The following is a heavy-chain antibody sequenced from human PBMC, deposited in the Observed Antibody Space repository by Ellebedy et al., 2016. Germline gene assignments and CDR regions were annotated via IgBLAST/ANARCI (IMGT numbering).Heavy chain of an antibody. CDR2: IYPGDSDT. V-gene: IGHV5-51*01. J-gene: IGHJ4*02. D-gene: IGHD3-22*01. Sequence: TVSCXGSGYSFTSYWIGEVRQLPGKGLEGMGIIYPGDSDTRYSPSFQGQVTISADKSISTAYLQWSSLKASDTAMYYCARLQGVTMIVWGFDYWGQGTLVTVSS. CDR3: ARLQGVTMIVWGFDY. CDR1: GYSFTSYW.